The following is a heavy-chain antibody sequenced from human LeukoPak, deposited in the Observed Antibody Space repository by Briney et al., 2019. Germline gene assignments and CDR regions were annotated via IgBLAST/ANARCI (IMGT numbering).Heavy chain of an antibody. CDR3: AKTGERDY. CDR1: GVTFNKSW. V-gene: IGHV3-7*01. CDR2: IKVDGTQK. J-gene: IGHJ4*02. D-gene: IGHD7-27*01. Sequence: PGGALRLSCAASGVTFNKSWMSWVREAPGGGAEWLANIKVDGTQKYYVDSVRGRFTISRDNAENSLYLQMNSLRDEDTAVYYCAKTGERDYWGRGTLVTVSS.